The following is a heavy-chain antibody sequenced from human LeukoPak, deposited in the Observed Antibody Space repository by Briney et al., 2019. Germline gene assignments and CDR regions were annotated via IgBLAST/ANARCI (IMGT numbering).Heavy chain of an antibody. CDR1: GGSISTYY. CDR3: ARAVAGTDAGFDI. Sequence: SETLSLTCTVSGGSISTYYWGWIRQPPGKGLEWIGYIYYSERTKYNPSLKSRATVSVDTSKNQFPLNQFSLKLSSVTAADTATYYCARAVAGTDAGFDIWGQGTMVTVSS. J-gene: IGHJ3*02. V-gene: IGHV4-59*01. CDR2: IYYSERT. D-gene: IGHD6-19*01.